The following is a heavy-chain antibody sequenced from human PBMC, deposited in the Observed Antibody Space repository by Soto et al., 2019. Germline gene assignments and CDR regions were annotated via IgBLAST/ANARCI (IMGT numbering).Heavy chain of an antibody. J-gene: IGHJ5*01. Sequence: QLQLQESGPGLVKPSETLSLTCTVSGGSISSSSYYWGWIRQPPGKGLEWIGSIYYSGSTYYNPSLKSRVTISVDTSKNQFSLTLSSVTAADTAVYYCARRRYSSGWFDYWGQGTLVTVSS. CDR3: ARRRYSSGWFDY. CDR1: GGSISSSSYY. CDR2: IYYSGST. D-gene: IGHD6-19*01. V-gene: IGHV4-39*01.